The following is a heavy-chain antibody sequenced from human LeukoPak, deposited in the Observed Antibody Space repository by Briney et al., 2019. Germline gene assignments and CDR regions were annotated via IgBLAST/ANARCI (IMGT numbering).Heavy chain of an antibody. V-gene: IGHV1-18*01. CDR3: ARNVLRYFDWLPRQDY. CDR2: ISAYNGNT. CDR1: GYTFTSYG. Sequence: ASVKVSCKASGYTFTSYGINWVRQAPGQGLEWMGWISAYNGNTNYAQKLQGRVTMTTHTSTSTAYMELRSLRSDDTAVYYCARNVLRYFDWLPRQDYWGQGTLVTVSS. J-gene: IGHJ4*02. D-gene: IGHD3-9*01.